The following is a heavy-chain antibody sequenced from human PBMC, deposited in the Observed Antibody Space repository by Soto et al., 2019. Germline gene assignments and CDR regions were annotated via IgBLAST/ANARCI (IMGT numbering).Heavy chain of an antibody. D-gene: IGHD3-10*01. J-gene: IGHJ3*01. V-gene: IGHV1-18*01. CDR3: ARGWFSHAFDV. Sequence: QLQLLQSGAEVKKPGASVKVSFKASGYIFTNYNITWVRQAPGQGLEWMGWITPYNGNTDYAQRLQGRLTMTTDISTRTAYMEWRRLRSDDTAVYFCARGWFSHAFDVWGQGTMVTVSS. CDR2: ITPYNGNT. CDR1: GYIFTNYN.